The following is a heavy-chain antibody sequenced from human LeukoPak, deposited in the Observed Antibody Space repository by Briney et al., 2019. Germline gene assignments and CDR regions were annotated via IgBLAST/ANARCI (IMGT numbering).Heavy chain of an antibody. V-gene: IGHV1-69*04. CDR2: IIPIFGIA. J-gene: IGHJ4*02. CDR3: ASGGHSGSYVFDY. Sequence: SVKVSCKASGGTFSSYAISGVRQAPGQGLEWRGRIIPIFGIANYAQKFQGRVTITADKSTSTAYMELSSLRSEDTAVYYCASGGHSGSYVFDYWGQGTLVTVSS. CDR1: GGTFSSYA. D-gene: IGHD1-26*01.